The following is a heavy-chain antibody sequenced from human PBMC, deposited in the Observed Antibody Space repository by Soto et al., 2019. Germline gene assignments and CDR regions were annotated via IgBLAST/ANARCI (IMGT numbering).Heavy chain of an antibody. Sequence: QVHLVQSGAEVKKPGASVKVSCKGSGYGFTTYGITWVRQAPGQGLEWMAWISAHNGNTNYAQKLQGRVTVTRDTSTSTAYMELRSRRSDDTAVYYCARGSYGDYWGQGALVTVSS. V-gene: IGHV1-18*01. J-gene: IGHJ4*02. CDR2: ISAHNGNT. CDR1: GYGFTTYG. D-gene: IGHD3-10*01. CDR3: ARGSYGDY.